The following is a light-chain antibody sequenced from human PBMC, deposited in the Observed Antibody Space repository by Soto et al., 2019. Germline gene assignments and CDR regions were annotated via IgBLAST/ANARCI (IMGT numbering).Light chain of an antibody. Sequence: DILMTQSPATLSVSPGERATLSCRAGQGVTTNFAWYQQKSGQSPRLLIYDVSIRATGVPARFSGTGSETDFTLTSSGLQSEDSAIYFCQQYNNWPYSFGQGTRLEIK. V-gene: IGKV3-15*01. CDR1: QGVTTN. CDR2: DVS. CDR3: QQYNNWPYS. J-gene: IGKJ5*01.